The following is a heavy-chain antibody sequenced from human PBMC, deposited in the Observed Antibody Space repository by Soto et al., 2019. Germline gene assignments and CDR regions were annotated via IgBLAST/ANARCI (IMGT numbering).Heavy chain of an antibody. CDR3: ARDGDDYYDSSGYYYSPGGY. V-gene: IGHV1-3*01. CDR2: INAGNGNT. Sequence: ASVKVSCKASGYTFTRYSMHWVRQAPGQRLEWMGWINAGNGNTKYSQKFQGRVTITRDTSASTAYMELSSLRSEDTAVYYCARDGDDYYDSSGYYYSPGGYWGQGTLVTVSS. J-gene: IGHJ4*02. D-gene: IGHD3-22*01. CDR1: GYTFTRYS.